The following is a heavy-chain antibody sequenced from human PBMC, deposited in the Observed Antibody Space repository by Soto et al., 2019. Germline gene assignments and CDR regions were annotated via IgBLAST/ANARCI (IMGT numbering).Heavy chain of an antibody. CDR3: ARDLGYCSSTSCYDQNYYYYGMDV. J-gene: IGHJ6*02. CDR1: GFTFSSYA. V-gene: IGHV3-30-3*01. CDR2: ISYDGSNK. Sequence: QVQLVESGGGVVQPGRSLRLSCAASGFTFSSYAMHWVRQAPGKGLEWVAVISYDGSNKYYADSVKGRFTISRDNSKNTLYLQMNGLRAEDTAVYYCARDLGYCSSTSCYDQNYYYYGMDVWGQGTTVTVSS. D-gene: IGHD2-2*01.